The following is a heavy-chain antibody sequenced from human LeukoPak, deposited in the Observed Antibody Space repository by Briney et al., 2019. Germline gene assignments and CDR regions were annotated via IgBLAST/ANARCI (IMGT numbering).Heavy chain of an antibody. V-gene: IGHV1-18*01. D-gene: IGHD4-17*01. CDR2: ISAYNGNT. CDR3: ARADYGDYSTRFDP. J-gene: IGHJ5*02. Sequence: ASVKVSCKASGYTFTSYGISWVRQAPGQGLEWMGWISAYNGNTNYAQKLQGRVTMTTDTSTSTAYMELRSLRSDDTAVYYCARADYGDYSTRFDPWGQGTLVTVSS. CDR1: GYTFTSYG.